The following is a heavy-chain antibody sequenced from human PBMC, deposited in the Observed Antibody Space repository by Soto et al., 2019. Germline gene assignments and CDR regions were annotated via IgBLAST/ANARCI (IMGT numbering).Heavy chain of an antibody. D-gene: IGHD2-15*01. CDR1: GGSMNSGGYC. CDR2: ISYGGTT. V-gene: IGHV4-31*03. J-gene: IGHJ4*02. Sequence: QVQLQESGPGLVKPSQTLSLTCTVSGGSMNSGGYCWNWIRQHPGEGLEWIGCISYGGTTSYNPSLKRRLTIPVDTPKNQFPLMRNSVTAADTAVYYCSRGLLVWGQGTLITVSS. CDR3: SRGLLV.